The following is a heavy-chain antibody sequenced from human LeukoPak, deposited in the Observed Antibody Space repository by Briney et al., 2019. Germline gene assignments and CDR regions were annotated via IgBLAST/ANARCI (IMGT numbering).Heavy chain of an antibody. D-gene: IGHD1-1*01. CDR3: ARHHWRSAYFDY. J-gene: IGHJ4*02. CDR1: GGSSSNYY. CDR2: IHYSGTT. Sequence: SETLCLTCTVSGGSSSNYYWSWLRQSPGKGLEWIGYIHYSGTTNYNPSLSSRVTVSVDTSKNQFSLKVSSVTAADTAVYYCARHHWRSAYFDYWGRENLVTVSS. V-gene: IGHV4-59*08.